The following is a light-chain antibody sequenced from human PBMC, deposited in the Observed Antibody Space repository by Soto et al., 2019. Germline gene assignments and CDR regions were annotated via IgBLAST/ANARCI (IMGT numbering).Light chain of an antibody. V-gene: IGLV2-23*01. CDR1: SNDIGTYNF. CDR2: EGS. Sequence: QSALTQPASVSGSPGQSITISCTGTSNDIGTYNFVSWYQHHPGKAPKLMIYEGSARPSGVSNRFSGSKSGNTASLTISGLQAEDEADYYCCSYAGRNTYVFGTGTKVTVL. CDR3: CSYAGRNTYV. J-gene: IGLJ1*01.